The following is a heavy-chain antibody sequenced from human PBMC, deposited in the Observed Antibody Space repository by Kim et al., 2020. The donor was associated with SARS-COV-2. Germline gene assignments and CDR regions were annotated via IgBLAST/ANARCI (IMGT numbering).Heavy chain of an antibody. J-gene: IGHJ6*02. Sequence: SGPTLVNPPETLTLTCTVSGFSLSNARVGVCWIRQPPGKALEWLAHIFSNDEKSYSTSLKSRLTISKDTSKSQVVLTMTNMDPVDTATYYCARILVVQGIMGYGGMDVWGQGTTVTVSS. D-gene: IGHD3-10*01. CDR2: IFSNDEK. CDR3: ARILVVQGIMGYGGMDV. V-gene: IGHV2-26*01. CDR1: GFSLSNARVG.